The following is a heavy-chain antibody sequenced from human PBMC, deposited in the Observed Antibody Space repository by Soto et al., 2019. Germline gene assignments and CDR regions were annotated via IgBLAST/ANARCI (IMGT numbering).Heavy chain of an antibody. D-gene: IGHD1-7*01. CDR3: ARQGTAHSYYYSGMDV. V-gene: IGHV5-51*01. CDR2: IYPDDSDT. CDR1: GYSFTNYW. Sequence: GESLKISCKGSGYSFTNYWIGWVRQMPGKGLEWMGIIYPDDSDTRYNPSFQGQVTISADRSISTAYLQWSSLKASDTTMYYCARQGTAHSYYYSGMDVWGQGTTVTVSS. J-gene: IGHJ6*02.